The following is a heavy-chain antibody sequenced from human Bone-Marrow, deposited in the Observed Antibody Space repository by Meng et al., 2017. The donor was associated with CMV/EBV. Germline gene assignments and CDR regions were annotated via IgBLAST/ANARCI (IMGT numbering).Heavy chain of an antibody. V-gene: IGHV3-30*02. CDR2: IRYDGSNK. CDR1: GFTFSSYG. Sequence: GGSLRLSCAASGFTFSSYGMHWVRQAPGKGLEWVAFIRYDGSNKYYADSVKGRFTISRDNSKNTLYLQMNSLRAEDTAVYYCAKGSYCSSTSCYRGAFDIWGQGPRVT. CDR3: AKGSYCSSTSCYRGAFDI. D-gene: IGHD2-2*02. J-gene: IGHJ3*02.